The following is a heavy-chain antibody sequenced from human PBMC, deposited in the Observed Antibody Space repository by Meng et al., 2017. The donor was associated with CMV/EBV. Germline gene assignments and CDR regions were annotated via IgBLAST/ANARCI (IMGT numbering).Heavy chain of an antibody. CDR1: GFTFSRFG. CDR2: IFFDGNKT. V-gene: IGHV3-30*02. Sequence: GESLKISCAASGFTFSRFGMHWVRRAPGKGLEWVSYIFFDGNKTYYADSVRGRFTILRDVSGTTLYLQMNSLRAEDAAVYYCAKDYYYYAMDVWGLGSTVTVSS. J-gene: IGHJ6*02. CDR3: AKDYYYYAMDV.